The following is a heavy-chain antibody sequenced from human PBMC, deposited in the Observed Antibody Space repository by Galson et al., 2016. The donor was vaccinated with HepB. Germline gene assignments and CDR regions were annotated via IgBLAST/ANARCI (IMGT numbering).Heavy chain of an antibody. D-gene: IGHD6-19*01. CDR2: ITQDGSEQ. J-gene: IGHJ4*02. Sequence: SLRLSCAASGFSFSGLWMNWVRQTPGKGLEWVAIITQDGSEQKYVDSVKGRFTISRDNAKNSVYLQMNSLRGEDTAVYYCVGGAGWLPDYWGQGTLVTVSS. V-gene: IGHV3-7*03. CDR1: GFSFSGLW. CDR3: VGGAGWLPDY.